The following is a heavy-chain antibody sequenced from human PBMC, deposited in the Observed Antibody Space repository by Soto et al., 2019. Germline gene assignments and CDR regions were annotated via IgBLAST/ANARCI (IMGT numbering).Heavy chain of an antibody. CDR2: ISGSGGST. J-gene: IGHJ5*02. D-gene: IGHD3-22*01. Sequence: GGSLRLSCAASGFTFSSYAMSWVRQAPGKGLEWVSAISGSGGSTYYADSVKGRFTISRDNSKNTLYLQMNSLRAEDTAVYYCAKARDSSGYPNWFDPWGQGTLVTVYS. CDR1: GFTFSSYA. V-gene: IGHV3-23*01. CDR3: AKARDSSGYPNWFDP.